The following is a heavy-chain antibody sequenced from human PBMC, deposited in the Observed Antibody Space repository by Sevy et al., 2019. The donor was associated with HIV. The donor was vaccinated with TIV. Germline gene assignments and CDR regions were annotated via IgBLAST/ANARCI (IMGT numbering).Heavy chain of an antibody. D-gene: IGHD6-19*01. CDR2: IEKDGSKT. Sequence: GGSLRLSCEASGFFFSNFWMHWVRQTPGKGLEWVSRIEKDGSKTIYADSVRGRFIVSRDNSKKTVSLQMNSLRVEDSAIYYCARDSYSSVSSVVGWFAPLGQGTLVTVSS. V-gene: IGHV3-74*01. CDR1: GFFFSNFW. CDR3: ARDSYSSVSSVVGWFAP. J-gene: IGHJ5*02.